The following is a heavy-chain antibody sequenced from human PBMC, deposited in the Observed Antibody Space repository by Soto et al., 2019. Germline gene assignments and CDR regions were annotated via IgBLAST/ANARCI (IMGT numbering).Heavy chain of an antibody. CDR3: AKDNRGYGDYASVDFDY. D-gene: IGHD4-17*01. V-gene: IGHV3-9*01. Sequence: EVQLVESGGGLVQPGRSLRLSCAASGFTFDDYAMHWVRQAPGKGLEWVSGISWNSGSIGYADSVKGRFTISRDNAKNSLYLQMNSLRADDTALYYCAKDNRGYGDYASVDFDYWGQGTLVTVSS. J-gene: IGHJ4*02. CDR2: ISWNSGSI. CDR1: GFTFDDYA.